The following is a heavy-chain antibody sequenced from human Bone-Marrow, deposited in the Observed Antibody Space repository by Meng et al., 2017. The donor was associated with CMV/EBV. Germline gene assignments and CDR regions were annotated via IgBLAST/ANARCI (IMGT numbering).Heavy chain of an antibody. CDR2: IIPIFGTA. Sequence: SVKVSCKASGGTFSSYAISWVRQAPGRGLEWMGGIIPIFGTANYAQKFQGRVTITTDESTSTAYMELSSLRSEDTAVYYCARAARKRGYCGGDCYGNQIYYYYGMDVWGQGTTVTVSS. CDR3: ARAARKRGYCGGDCYGNQIYYYYGMDV. CDR1: GGTFSSYA. V-gene: IGHV1-69*05. D-gene: IGHD2-21*01. J-gene: IGHJ6*02.